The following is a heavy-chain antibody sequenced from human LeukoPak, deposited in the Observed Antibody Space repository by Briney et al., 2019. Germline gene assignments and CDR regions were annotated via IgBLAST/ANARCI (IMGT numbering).Heavy chain of an antibody. CDR1: GYTFTGYY. CDR2: INPNSGGT. Sequence: ASVKVSCKASGYTFTGYYMHWVRQAPGQGLEWMGWINPNSGGTNYAQKFQGWVTMTRDTSISTAYMELSRLRSDDTAVYYCARASATSSSWSFDIWGQGAMVTVSS. J-gene: IGHJ3*02. D-gene: IGHD6-13*01. V-gene: IGHV1-2*04. CDR3: ARASATSSSWSFDI.